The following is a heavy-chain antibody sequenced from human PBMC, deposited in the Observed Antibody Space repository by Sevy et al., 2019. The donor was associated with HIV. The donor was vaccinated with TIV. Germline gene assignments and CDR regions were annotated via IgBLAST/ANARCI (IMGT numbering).Heavy chain of an antibody. CDR2: LSFGCGKI. V-gene: IGHV3-23*01. CDR1: GFAFYEYS. Sequence: GGYLRLSCAASGFAFYEYSMSWIRQAPGKGLERVATLSFGCGKINYADSVKGRFTISRDNSKNSFYLQMDNLRVEDTALHYCAREGCSRPHDYWGQGTRVTVSS. J-gene: IGHJ4*02. CDR3: AREGCSRPHDY. D-gene: IGHD2-8*01.